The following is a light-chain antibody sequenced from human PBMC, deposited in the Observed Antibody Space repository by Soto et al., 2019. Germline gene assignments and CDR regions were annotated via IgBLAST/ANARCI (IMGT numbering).Light chain of an antibody. J-gene: IGKJ5*01. CDR3: QQYGTTRIT. Sequence: EIVLTQSPGTLSLSPGERATLSCRASQSVSSDYLAWYQQKPGQTPKVLIYRASSRATGIPDRFSGSGSETDFTLTISRLEPEDFAVYYCQQYGTTRITFGQGTRLEIK. CDR1: QSVSSDY. CDR2: RAS. V-gene: IGKV3-20*01.